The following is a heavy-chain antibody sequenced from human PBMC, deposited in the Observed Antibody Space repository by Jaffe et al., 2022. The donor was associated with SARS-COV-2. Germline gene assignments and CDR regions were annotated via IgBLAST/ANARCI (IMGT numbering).Heavy chain of an antibody. Sequence: QLQLQESGPGLVKPSETLSLTCTVSGGSISSSSYYWGWIRQPPGKGLEWIGSIYYSGSTYYNPSLKSRVTISVDTSKNQFSLKLSSVTAADTAVYYCARGYYYDSSGYQLQYYFDYWGQGTLVTVSS. D-gene: IGHD3-22*01. V-gene: IGHV4-39*01. J-gene: IGHJ4*02. CDR2: IYYSGST. CDR1: GGSISSSSYY. CDR3: ARGYYYDSSGYQLQYYFDY.